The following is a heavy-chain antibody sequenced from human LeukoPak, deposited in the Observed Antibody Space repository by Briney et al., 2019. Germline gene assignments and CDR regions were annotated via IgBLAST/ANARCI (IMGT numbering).Heavy chain of an antibody. Sequence: PSETLSLTCTVSGGSISGPNWSWVRQPPGKGLSWIGYVFYSGSAYYNPSPKSRVTISIDTSKSQFSLNVNSVTAADTAVYFCARHYCTGGYCSIDYWGQGILATVSS. J-gene: IGHJ4*02. CDR2: VFYSGSA. CDR3: ARHYCTGGYCSIDY. CDR1: GGSISGPN. D-gene: IGHD2-8*02. V-gene: IGHV4-59*08.